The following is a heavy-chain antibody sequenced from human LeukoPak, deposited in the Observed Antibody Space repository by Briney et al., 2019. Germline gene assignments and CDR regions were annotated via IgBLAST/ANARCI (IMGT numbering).Heavy chain of an antibody. J-gene: IGHJ6*03. D-gene: IGHD4-17*01. V-gene: IGHV1-69*13. Sequence: GASVKVSCKASGGTFISYAISWVRQAPGQGLEWMGGIIPIFGTANYAQKFQGRVTITADESTSTAYMELSSLRSEDTAVYYCARLSYGAAIDYYYYYYMDVWGKGTTVAISS. CDR2: IIPIFGTA. CDR1: GGTFISYA. CDR3: ARLSYGAAIDYYYYYYMDV.